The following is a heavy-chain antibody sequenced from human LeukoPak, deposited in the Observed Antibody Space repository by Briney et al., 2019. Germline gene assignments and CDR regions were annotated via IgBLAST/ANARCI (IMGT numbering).Heavy chain of an antibody. Sequence: GASVKVSCKASGYTFTSYGISWVRQAPGQGLERMGWISAYNGNTNYAQKLQGRVTMTTDTSTSTAYMELRSLRSDDTAVYYCARRVTAIGYYYYGMDVWGQGTTVTVSS. V-gene: IGHV1-18*01. CDR1: GYTFTSYG. CDR3: ARRVTAIGYYYYGMDV. CDR2: ISAYNGNT. D-gene: IGHD2-21*02. J-gene: IGHJ6*02.